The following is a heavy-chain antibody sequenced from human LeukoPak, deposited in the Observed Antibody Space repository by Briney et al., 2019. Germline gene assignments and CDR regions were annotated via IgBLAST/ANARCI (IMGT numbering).Heavy chain of an antibody. J-gene: IGHJ6*03. D-gene: IGHD3-22*01. V-gene: IGHV4-59*01. Sequence: SSETLSPTCTVSGGSISSYYWSWIRQPPGKGLEWIGYIYYSGSTNYNPSLKSRVTISVDTSKNQFSLKLSSVTAADTAVYYCARFQYYYDSSSRYMDVWGKGTTVTVSS. CDR1: GGSISSYY. CDR3: ARFQYYYDSSSRYMDV. CDR2: IYYSGST.